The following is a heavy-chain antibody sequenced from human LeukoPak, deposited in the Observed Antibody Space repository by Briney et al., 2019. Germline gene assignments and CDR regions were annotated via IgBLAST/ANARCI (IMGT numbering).Heavy chain of an antibody. CDR2: IIPIFGTA. J-gene: IGHJ4*02. CDR1: GGTFSSYA. V-gene: IGHV1-69*06. Sequence: SVKVSCKASGGTFSSYAISWVRQAPGQGLEWMGGIIPIFGTANYAQKFQGRVTITADKSTSTAYMELSRLRSDDTAVYYCARSLVYCTNGVCYSDYWGQGTLVTVSS. CDR3: ARSLVYCTNGVCYSDY. D-gene: IGHD2-8*01.